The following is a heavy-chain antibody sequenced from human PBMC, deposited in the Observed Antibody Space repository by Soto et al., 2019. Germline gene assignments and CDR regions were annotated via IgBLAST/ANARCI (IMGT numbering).Heavy chain of an antibody. CDR2: ISYDGSNK. D-gene: IGHD3-22*01. Sequence: PGGSLRLSCAASGFTFSNYALHWVRQAPGKGLEWVAVISYDGSNKYYADSVKGRFTISRDNSKNTLYLQMNSLRAEDTAVYYCASDNYYDSSRPSDYWGQGTLVTVSS. J-gene: IGHJ4*02. CDR1: GFTFSNYA. CDR3: ASDNYYDSSRPSDY. V-gene: IGHV3-30-3*01.